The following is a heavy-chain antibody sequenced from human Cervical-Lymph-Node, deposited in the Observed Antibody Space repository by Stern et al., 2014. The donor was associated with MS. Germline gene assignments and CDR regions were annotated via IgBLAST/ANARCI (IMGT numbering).Heavy chain of an antibody. D-gene: IGHD1-7*01. CDR2: IKTGGREK. J-gene: IGHJ5*02. V-gene: IGHV3-7*01. CDR1: GFTFSNYW. Sequence: EVQLLESGGGLVQPGASLRVSCGVSGFTFSNYWMTWVRQAPGRGLEWVGRIKTGGREKSYVACVTGRFTISRDKAKKAVDLQMNSLRADDTAAYYCATAVRELATWGQGTLVTVSS. CDR3: ATAVRELAT.